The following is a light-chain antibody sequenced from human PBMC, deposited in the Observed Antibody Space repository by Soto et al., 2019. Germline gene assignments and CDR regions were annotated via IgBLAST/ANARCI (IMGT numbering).Light chain of an antibody. CDR3: SSYTSSSTGWL. J-gene: IGLJ2*01. Sequence: QSALTQPASVSGSPGQSITISCSGTSSDVGGYDHVSWYQHHPGEAPKLMIYEVSYRPSGVSTRFSGSKSGNTASLTISGLQAEDEADYYCSSYTSSSTGWLFGGGTKLTVL. CDR1: SSDVGGYDH. CDR2: EVS. V-gene: IGLV2-14*01.